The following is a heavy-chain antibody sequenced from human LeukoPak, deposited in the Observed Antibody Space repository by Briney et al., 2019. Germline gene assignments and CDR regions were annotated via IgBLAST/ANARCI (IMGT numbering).Heavy chain of an antibody. J-gene: IGHJ4*02. D-gene: IGHD3-9*01. CDR2: ISYDGSNK. CDR1: GFTFSSYG. Sequence: GRSLRLACAASGFTFSSYGMHWVRQAPGKGLERVAVISYDGSNKYYADSVKGRFTISRDNSKNTLYLQMNSLRAEDTAVYYCAKDMGGYDILTGYSNFDYWGQGTLVTVSS. CDR3: AKDMGGYDILTGYSNFDY. V-gene: IGHV3-30*18.